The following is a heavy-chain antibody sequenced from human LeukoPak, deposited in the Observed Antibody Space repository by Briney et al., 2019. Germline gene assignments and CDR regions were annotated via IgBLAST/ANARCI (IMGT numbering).Heavy chain of an antibody. J-gene: IGHJ4*02. V-gene: IGHV3-74*01. CDR1: GFTFHSYW. Sequence: GGSLRLSCAASGFTFHSYWMHWVRQAPGKGLVWVSRIDNDGGSTTYANSVKGRFTISRDNAKNTLYLQMNSLRAEDTAVYYCASLEVVVPAAFDYWGQGTLVTVSS. CDR3: ASLEVVVPAAFDY. CDR2: IDNDGGST. D-gene: IGHD2-2*01.